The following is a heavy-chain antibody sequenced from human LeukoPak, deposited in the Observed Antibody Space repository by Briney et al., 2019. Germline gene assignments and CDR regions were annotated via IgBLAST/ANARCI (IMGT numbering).Heavy chain of an antibody. CDR3: ASDPGYSSSWYGGY. D-gene: IGHD6-13*01. V-gene: IGHV1-18*01. J-gene: IGHJ4*02. CDR1: GGTFSSYA. Sequence: ASVKVSCKASGGTFSSYAISWVRQAPGQGLEWMGWISAYNGNTNYAQKLQGRVTMTTDTSTSTAYMELRSLRSDDTAVYYCASDPGYSSSWYGGYWGQGTLVTVSS. CDR2: ISAYNGNT.